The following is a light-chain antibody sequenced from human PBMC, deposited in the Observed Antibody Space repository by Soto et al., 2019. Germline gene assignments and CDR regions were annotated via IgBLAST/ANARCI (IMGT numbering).Light chain of an antibody. CDR2: SAS. CDR3: QQYHDRPLT. V-gene: IGKV3-15*01. CDR1: QSVSSN. Sequence: DTVLTQSPATLSVSPGEGATLLCRASQSVSSNLAWYQQRPGQAPRLLIYSASTRAPGVPARFSGSGSGTELTLTISSLQSEDVAVYYCQQYHDRPLTFGGGTRVEIK. J-gene: IGKJ4*01.